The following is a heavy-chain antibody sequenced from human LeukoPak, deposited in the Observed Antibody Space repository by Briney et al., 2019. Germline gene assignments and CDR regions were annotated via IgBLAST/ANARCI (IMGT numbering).Heavy chain of an antibody. D-gene: IGHD1-26*01. CDR3: ARLKSGVGWFDP. CDR1: GGSISNSSYY. CDR2: VYYSGST. J-gene: IGHJ5*02. V-gene: IGHV4-39*01. Sequence: SETLSLTCTVSGGSISNSSYYRGWIRQPLGKGLEWIGSVYYSGSTYSNPSLKSRVTISLDTSKNQFSLNLSSVTAADTAVYYCARLKSGVGWFDPWGQGTLVTVSS.